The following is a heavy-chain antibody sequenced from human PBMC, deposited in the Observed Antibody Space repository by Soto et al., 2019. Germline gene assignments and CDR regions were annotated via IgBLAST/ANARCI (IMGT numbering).Heavy chain of an antibody. CDR1: GESISNSSYY. Sequence: SETLSLTCSVSGESISNSSYYWAWIRQPPGKGLEWIGSIYYSGSTYHNPSLKSRVTISVDTSKSKFSLELSSVTAADTAVYYCARQTQDYSHYYYTDVWGKGTTVTVSS. J-gene: IGHJ6*03. V-gene: IGHV4-39*01. CDR3: ARQTQDYSHYYYTDV. D-gene: IGHD4-4*01. CDR2: IYYSGST.